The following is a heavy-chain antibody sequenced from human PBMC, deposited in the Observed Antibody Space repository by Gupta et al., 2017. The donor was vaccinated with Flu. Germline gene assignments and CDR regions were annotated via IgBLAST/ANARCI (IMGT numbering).Heavy chain of an antibody. D-gene: IGHD5-12*01. V-gene: IGHV3-7*01. CDR3: ARDWDYIALDY. J-gene: IGHJ4*02. CDR2: GSGK. Sequence: GSGKNCVDSVKGRFTISRDNAKNSLYLQMKRLRAEDTAVYFWARDWDYIALDYWGQGTLVTVSS.